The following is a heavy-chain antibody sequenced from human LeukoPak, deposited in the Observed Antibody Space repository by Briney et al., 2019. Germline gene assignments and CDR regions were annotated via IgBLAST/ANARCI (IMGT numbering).Heavy chain of an antibody. V-gene: IGHV3-48*01. D-gene: IGHD4-11*01. CDR1: GFTFSNYW. Sequence: GGSLRLSCAASGFTFSNYWMSWVRQAPGKGLEWVSCISSSSSTIYYADSVKGRFTISRDNAKNSLYLQMNSLRAEDTAVYYCARGTKAMTTVTPFDYWGQGTLVTVSS. CDR3: ARGTKAMTTVTPFDY. J-gene: IGHJ4*02. CDR2: ISSSSSTI.